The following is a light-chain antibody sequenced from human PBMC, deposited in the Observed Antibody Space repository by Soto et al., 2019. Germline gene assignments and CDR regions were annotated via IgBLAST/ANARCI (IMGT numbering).Light chain of an antibody. CDR2: DVS. CDR1: SSDVGSYNR. Sequence: QSVLTQPPSVSGSPGQSVTISCSGASSDVGSYNRVSWYQQPPGTAPKLMIYDVSNRPSGVPDRFSGSKSGNTASLTISGLQAEDEADYYCSLYTISNTPVYVFGSGTKLTVL. CDR3: SLYTISNTPVYV. J-gene: IGLJ1*01. V-gene: IGLV2-18*01.